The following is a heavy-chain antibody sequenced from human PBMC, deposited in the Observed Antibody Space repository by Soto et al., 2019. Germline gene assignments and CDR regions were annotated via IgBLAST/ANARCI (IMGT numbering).Heavy chain of an antibody. CDR3: ARSGWHDAFDI. J-gene: IGHJ3*02. CDR2: ISNSGGST. CDR1: GFIFTSYA. Sequence: VQLLESGGGLVQPGGSLRLSCAASGFIFTSYAMSWVRQAPGKGLEWVSGISNSGGSTVYADSVKGRFFISRDNSKNTLYLQMNSLRAEDTAVYYCARSGWHDAFDIWGQGTMVTVSS. D-gene: IGHD6-19*01. V-gene: IGHV3-23*01.